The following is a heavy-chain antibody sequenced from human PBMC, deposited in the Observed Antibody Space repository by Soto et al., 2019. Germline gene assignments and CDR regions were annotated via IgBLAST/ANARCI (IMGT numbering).Heavy chain of an antibody. Sequence: SETLSLTCTVSGGSVSSETYYWGWIRQPPGKRLEWIGYIYYSGSTNYNPSLKSRVTISVDTSKNHFSLKLSSVTAADTAVYYCARGPTYYYDSGGEDYFDFWGQGTLVTVSS. J-gene: IGHJ4*02. V-gene: IGHV4-61*03. CDR2: IYYSGST. D-gene: IGHD3-22*01. CDR3: ARGPTYYYDSGGEDYFDF. CDR1: GGSVSSETYY.